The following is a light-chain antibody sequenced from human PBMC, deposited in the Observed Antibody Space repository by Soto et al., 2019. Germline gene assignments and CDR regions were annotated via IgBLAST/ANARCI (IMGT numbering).Light chain of an antibody. V-gene: IGKV1-39*01. CDR2: AAS. CDR1: QSISTY. Sequence: DIQMTQSPSSLSASVGDRVTITCRASQSISTYLNLYQQKPGKAPKLLIYAASSLQSGVPSRFSGSGSGTDFTLTISSLQPEDFATYYCQQSSSTLITFGQGTRLEIK. CDR3: QQSSSTLIT. J-gene: IGKJ5*01.